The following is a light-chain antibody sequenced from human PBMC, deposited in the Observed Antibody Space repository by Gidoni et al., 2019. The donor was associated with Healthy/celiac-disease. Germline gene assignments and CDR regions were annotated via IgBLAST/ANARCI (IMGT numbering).Light chain of an antibody. J-gene: IGLJ2*01. V-gene: IGLV2-23*01. CDR1: RSDVGSYNL. CDR2: EGS. CDR3: CSYAGSSTLV. Sequence: QSALTQPASQPGQSITISCTGTRSDVGSYNLVSWYQQHPGKAPKLMIYEGSKRPSGVSKRFSGPKSGNTASLTISGLQAEDEADYYCCSYAGSSTLVFGGGTKLTVL.